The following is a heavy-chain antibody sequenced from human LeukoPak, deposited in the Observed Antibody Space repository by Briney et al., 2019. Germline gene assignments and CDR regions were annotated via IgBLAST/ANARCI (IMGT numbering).Heavy chain of an antibody. Sequence: GGSLRLSCAASGFTFSSYAMHWVRQTPGKGLEWVAVISYDGIDKYYADSVKGRFTISRDNSKNTLYLQMNSLRSEDTAVYYCAKGSCSSTTCLKTDWGQGTPVTVSS. V-gene: IGHV3-30*18. CDR1: GFTFSSYA. J-gene: IGHJ4*02. D-gene: IGHD2-2*01. CDR2: ISYDGIDK. CDR3: AKGSCSSTTCLKTD.